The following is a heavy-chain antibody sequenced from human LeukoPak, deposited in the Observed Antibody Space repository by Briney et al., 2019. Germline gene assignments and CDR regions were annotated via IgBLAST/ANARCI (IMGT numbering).Heavy chain of an antibody. Sequence: GGSLRLSCAASGFTFRSYAMTWVRQAPGKGLEWVSAISSSGGTTYYADSVKGRFTISRDNSKNTLYLQMNSLRAEDTAVYYCATQIDYDFWSGYYGYWGQGTLVTVSS. CDR2: ISSSGGTT. J-gene: IGHJ4*02. V-gene: IGHV3-23*01. D-gene: IGHD3-3*01. CDR3: ATQIDYDFWSGYYGY. CDR1: GFTFRSYA.